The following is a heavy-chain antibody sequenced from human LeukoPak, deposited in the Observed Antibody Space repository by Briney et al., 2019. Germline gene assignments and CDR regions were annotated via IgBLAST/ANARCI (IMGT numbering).Heavy chain of an antibody. CDR2: ISGYNANT. J-gene: IGHJ5*02. CDR3: ARTLRYNWFDP. V-gene: IGHV1-18*04. D-gene: IGHD3-3*01. CDR1: GTTFSRSA. Sequence: GASVKVSCKASGTTFSRSAISWVRQAPGQGLEWMGWISGYNANTNYAQKLQGRVTMTTDTSTSTAYMELRSLRSDDTAVYYCARTLRYNWFDPWGQGTLVTVSS.